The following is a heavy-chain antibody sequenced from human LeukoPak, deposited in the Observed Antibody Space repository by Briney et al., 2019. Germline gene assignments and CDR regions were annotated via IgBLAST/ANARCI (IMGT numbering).Heavy chain of an antibody. CDR3: ASKPIAAAGTGAFDI. CDR1: GGSISSYY. CDR2: IYYSGST. V-gene: IGHV4-59*01. J-gene: IGHJ3*02. D-gene: IGHD6-13*01. Sequence: PSETLPLTCTVSGGSISSYYWSWIRQPPGKGLEWIGYIYYSGSTNYNPPLKSRVTISVDTSKNQFSLKLSSVTAADTAVYYCASKPIAAAGTGAFDIWGQGTMVTVSS.